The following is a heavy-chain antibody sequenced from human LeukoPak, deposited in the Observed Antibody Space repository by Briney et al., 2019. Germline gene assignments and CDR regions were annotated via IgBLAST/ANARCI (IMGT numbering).Heavy chain of an antibody. CDR3: ARGPTGLFIDY. J-gene: IGHJ4*02. Sequence: GGSLRLSCAASGFTFSSYAMHWVRQAPGKGLEWVAVISYDGSNKYYADSVKGRFTISRDNSKNTLYLQMNSLRAEDTAVYYCARGPTGLFIDYWGQGTLVTVSS. D-gene: IGHD3-22*01. V-gene: IGHV3-30*04. CDR2: ISYDGSNK. CDR1: GFTFSSYA.